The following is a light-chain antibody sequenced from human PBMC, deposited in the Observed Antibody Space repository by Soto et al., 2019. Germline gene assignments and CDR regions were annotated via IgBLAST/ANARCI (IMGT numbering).Light chain of an antibody. V-gene: IGLV2-8*01. CDR1: SSDVGAYKY. J-gene: IGLJ3*02. CDR2: EVS. Sequence: QSALTQPPSASGSPGQSVTISCTGTSSDVGAYKYVSWYQQSPGKAPKLMIYEVSKRPSGVPDRFSGSKSGNTASLTVSGLQAEDEADYYCTSYVGSNIWVFGGGTQLTVL. CDR3: TSYVGSNIWV.